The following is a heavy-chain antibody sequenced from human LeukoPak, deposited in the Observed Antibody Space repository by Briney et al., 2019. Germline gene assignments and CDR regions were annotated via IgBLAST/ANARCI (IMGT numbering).Heavy chain of an antibody. CDR2: ISGSGGST. J-gene: IGHJ3*02. CDR1: GFTFSSYA. D-gene: IGHD3-22*01. Sequence: GGSLRLSCAASGFTFSSYAMSWVRQAPGKGLEWVSAISGSGGSTYYADSVKGRFTISRDNSKNTLYLQMNSLRAEDTAVYYCAKDRYYYDSSGYYRWDAFDIWGQGTMVTVSS. CDR3: AKDRYYYDSSGYYRWDAFDI. V-gene: IGHV3-23*01.